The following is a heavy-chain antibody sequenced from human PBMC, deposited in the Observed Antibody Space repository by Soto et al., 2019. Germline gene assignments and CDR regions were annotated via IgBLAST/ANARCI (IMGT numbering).Heavy chain of an antibody. Sequence: PSATLSLTCTVSGGSISSYYWSWIRQPAGKGLEWIGYIYSSGKTSYNPSLESRLTISIDTSKNQFSLHLNSVSAADTAVYFCARDRSNSPDFFDYWGQGTLVTVSS. CDR3: ARDRSNSPDFFDY. CDR1: GGSISSYY. J-gene: IGHJ4*02. CDR2: IYSSGKT. V-gene: IGHV4-59*06. D-gene: IGHD6-6*01.